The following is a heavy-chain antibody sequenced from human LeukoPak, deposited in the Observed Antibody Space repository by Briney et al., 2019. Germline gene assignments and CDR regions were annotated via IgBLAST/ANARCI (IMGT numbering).Heavy chain of an antibody. CDR1: GGSISSGGYY. V-gene: IGHV4-31*03. D-gene: IGHD4-17*01. J-gene: IGHJ4*02. Sequence: SETLSLTCTVSGGSISSGGYYWSWIRQHPGNGLEWIGYIYYSGSTYYNPSLKSRVTISVDTSKNQFSLKLSSVTAADTAVYYCARVNGRVYYFNYWGQGTPVTVSS. CDR3: ARVNGRVYYFNY. CDR2: IYYSGST.